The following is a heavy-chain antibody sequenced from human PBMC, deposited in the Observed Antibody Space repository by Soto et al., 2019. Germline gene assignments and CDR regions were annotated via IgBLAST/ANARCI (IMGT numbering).Heavy chain of an antibody. D-gene: IGHD6-19*01. V-gene: IGHV3-48*02. CDR1: GFRFSIYS. Sequence: EVQLVESGGTVVQPGGSLRLSCAASGFRFSIYSMNWVRQAPGKGLEWTAYITSDTKTIKYADSVKGRFTISRDNDKNLVYLHMNSLRDEDTAVYYCARSVEGHFVYWGQGTVVTVSA. CDR3: ARSVEGHFVY. J-gene: IGHJ4*02. CDR2: ITSDTKTI.